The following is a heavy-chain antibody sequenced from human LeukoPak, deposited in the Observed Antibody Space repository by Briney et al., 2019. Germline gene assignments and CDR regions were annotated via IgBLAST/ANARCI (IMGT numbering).Heavy chain of an antibody. CDR1: GFTFSSYS. CDR2: ISSSSSTI. V-gene: IGHV3-48*01. Sequence: GGSLRLSCAASGFTFSSYSMNWVRQAPGKGLEWVSYISSSSSTIYYADSVKGRFTISRDNAKNSLYLQMNSLRGEDTAVYYCARGAAYYYDSSGYYYSPWGQGTLVTVSS. CDR3: ARGAAYYYDSSGYYYSP. J-gene: IGHJ5*02. D-gene: IGHD3-22*01.